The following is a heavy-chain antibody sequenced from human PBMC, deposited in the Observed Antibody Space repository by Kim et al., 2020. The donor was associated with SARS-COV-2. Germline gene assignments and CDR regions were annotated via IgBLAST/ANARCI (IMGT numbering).Heavy chain of an antibody. D-gene: IGHD3-3*01. V-gene: IGHV1-8*01. CDR1: GYTFSSRE. Sequence: ASVKVSCKASGYTFSSREINWVRQAPGQGLEWMGWMNPNSGNTESAQKFRGRLTLSRNTSLSTAYMELKSLTSDDTAVYYCASARLPNRHDFWNGFNNWFDPWGQGTLVTVSS. J-gene: IGHJ5*02. CDR2: MNPNSGNT. CDR3: ASARLPNRHDFWNGFNNWFDP.